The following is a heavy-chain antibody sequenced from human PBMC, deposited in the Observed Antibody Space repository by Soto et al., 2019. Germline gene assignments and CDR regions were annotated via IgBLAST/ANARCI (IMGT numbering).Heavy chain of an antibody. CDR2: IYHTGHT. CDR3: ARAMGEFSLPLSLDFDF. V-gene: IGHV4-38-2*02. J-gene: IGHJ4*02. CDR1: NFSISSGYY. D-gene: IGHD3-16*01. Sequence: SETLSLTCTVSNFSISSGYYWGWIRQPPGRGLEWIATIYHTGHTYYNPSLKSRVTISVDTSDNHFSLKLTSVTAADTAFYYCARAMGEFSLPLSLDFDFWGQGTLVTVSS.